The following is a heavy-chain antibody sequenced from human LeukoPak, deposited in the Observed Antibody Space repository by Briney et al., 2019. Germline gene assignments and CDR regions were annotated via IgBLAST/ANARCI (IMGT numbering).Heavy chain of an antibody. CDR3: ARTIKGAVAPPLGMDV. J-gene: IGHJ6*02. CDR1: GFTFSSYS. V-gene: IGHV3-21*01. CDR2: ISSSSSYI. D-gene: IGHD6-19*01. Sequence: PGGSLRLSCAASGFTFSSYSMNWVRQAPGKGLEWVSSISSSSSYIYYADSVKGRFTISRDNAKNSLHLQMNSLRAEDTAVYYCARTIKGAVAPPLGMDVWGQGTTVTVSS.